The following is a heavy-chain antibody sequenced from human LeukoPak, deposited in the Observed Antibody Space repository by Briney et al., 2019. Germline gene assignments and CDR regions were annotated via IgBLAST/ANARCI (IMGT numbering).Heavy chain of an antibody. V-gene: IGHV4-34*01. CDR1: GGSFSGYY. CDR3: ARKRNWGFDY. CDR2: INHSGST. Sequence: SETLSLTCAVYGGSFSGYYWSWIRQPPGKGLEWIGEINHSGSTNYNPSLKSRVTISVDMSKNQFYLKLSSVTAADTAVYYCARKRNWGFDYWGQGTLVTVSS. D-gene: IGHD7-27*01. J-gene: IGHJ4*02.